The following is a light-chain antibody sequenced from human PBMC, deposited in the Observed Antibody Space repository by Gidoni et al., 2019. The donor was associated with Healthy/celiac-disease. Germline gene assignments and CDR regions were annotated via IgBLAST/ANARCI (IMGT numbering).Light chain of an antibody. J-gene: IGKJ2*04. CDR2: DAS. CDR3: QQYDNLPPMCS. CDR1: QDISNY. Sequence: DIQMTQSPSSLSASVGDRVTITCQASQDISNYLNWYQQKQGKAPKLLIYDASNLETGVPSRFSGSGSGTDFTFTISSLQPEDIATYYCQQYDNLPPMCSFGQGTKLEIK. V-gene: IGKV1-33*01.